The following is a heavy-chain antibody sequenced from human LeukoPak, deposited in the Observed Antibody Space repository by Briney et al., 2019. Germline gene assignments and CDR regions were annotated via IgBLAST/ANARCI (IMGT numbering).Heavy chain of an antibody. CDR3: ATFGVIVRNDYLDY. V-gene: IGHV3-23*01. Sequence: GGSLRLSCVGSGFIFRSYAVTWARQAPGKGLEWVSSITANGDATYYADSVKGRFTISRDNSKNTLYLQMSSLRAEDTAVYYCATFGVIVRNDYLDYWGRGALVAVSS. CDR1: GFIFRSYA. D-gene: IGHD3-3*01. J-gene: IGHJ4*02. CDR2: ITANGDAT.